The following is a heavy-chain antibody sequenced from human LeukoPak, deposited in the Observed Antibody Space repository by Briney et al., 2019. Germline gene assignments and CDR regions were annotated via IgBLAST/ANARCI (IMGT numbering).Heavy chain of an antibody. CDR2: INHSGST. D-gene: IGHD2-2*01. CDR1: GGSFSGYY. CDR3: ARGGEVSTSCYYDY. Sequence: PSETLSLTCAVYGGSFSGYYWSWIRQPPGKGLEWIGEINHSGSTNYNPSLKSRVTISVDTSKSQFSLKLSSVTAADTAVYYCARGGEVSTSCYYDYWGQGTLVTVSS. V-gene: IGHV4-34*01. J-gene: IGHJ4*02.